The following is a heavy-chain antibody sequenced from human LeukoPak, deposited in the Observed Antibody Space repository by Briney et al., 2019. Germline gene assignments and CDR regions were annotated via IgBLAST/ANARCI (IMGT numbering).Heavy chain of an antibody. V-gene: IGHV3-33*01. J-gene: IGHJ4*02. CDR1: GFTFTSYG. Sequence: GGSLRPSCAASGFTFTSYGMHWVRQAPGKGLEWVAVIWYDGSNKYYVDSVKGRFTISRDNSKNTLYLQMNSLRAEDTAVYYCARGGSGYDFDFWGQGTLVTVSS. CDR3: ARGGSGYDFDF. CDR2: IWYDGSNK. D-gene: IGHD5-12*01.